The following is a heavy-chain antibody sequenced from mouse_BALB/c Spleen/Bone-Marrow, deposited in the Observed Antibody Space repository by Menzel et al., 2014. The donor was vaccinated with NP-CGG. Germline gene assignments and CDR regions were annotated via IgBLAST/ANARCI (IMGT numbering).Heavy chain of an antibody. J-gene: IGHJ4*01. V-gene: IGHV1S29*02. CDR2: IYPYNGGT. Sequence: VQLKHSGPELAKPGASVKISCKASGYTFTDYNMHWVKQSHGKSLEWIGYIYPYNGGTGYNQKFKSKATLAVDNSSSTAYMGLRSLTSEDSAVYYCTRREYGNYGYAMDYWGQGTSVTVSS. D-gene: IGHD2-10*02. CDR3: TRREYGNYGYAMDY. CDR1: GYTFTDYN.